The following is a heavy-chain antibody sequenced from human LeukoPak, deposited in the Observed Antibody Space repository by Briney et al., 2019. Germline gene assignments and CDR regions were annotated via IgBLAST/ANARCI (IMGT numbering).Heavy chain of an antibody. V-gene: IGHV1-2*02. Sequence: ASVKVSCKASGYTFTGFHMHWVRQAPGQGLEWMGWINPNSGGTNYAQKFQGRVTMTRDTSISTAYMELSRLRSDDTAVYYCARAPIAAAGPDYWGQGTLVTVSS. J-gene: IGHJ4*02. CDR2: INPNSGGT. CDR3: ARAPIAAAGPDY. CDR1: GYTFTGFH. D-gene: IGHD6-13*01.